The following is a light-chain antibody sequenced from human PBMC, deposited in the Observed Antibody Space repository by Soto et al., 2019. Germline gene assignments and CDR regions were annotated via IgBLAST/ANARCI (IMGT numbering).Light chain of an antibody. V-gene: IGLV2-14*03. J-gene: IGLJ2*01. CDR1: SSYVGGYNF. Sequence: QSVLTQPASVSGSPGQSITISCTGTSSYVGGYNFVSWYQHHPAKAPKLMIYDVSNRPSGVSNRFSGSKSGNTASLTISGLQAEDEAHYYCSSFTSSDTLVVFGGGTKVTVL. CDR3: SSFTSSDTLVV. CDR2: DVS.